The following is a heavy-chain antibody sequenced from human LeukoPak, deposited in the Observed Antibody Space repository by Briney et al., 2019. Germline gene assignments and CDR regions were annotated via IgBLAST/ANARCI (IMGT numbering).Heavy chain of an antibody. J-gene: IGHJ5*02. CDR3: ARDSSGFDP. D-gene: IGHD3-22*01. CDR2: IYYSGST. V-gene: IGHV4-31*03. Sequence: PLETLSLTCTVSGGSISSGGYYWSWIRQHPGKGREWIGYIYYSGSTYYNPSLKSRVTISVDTSKNQFSLRLSSVTAADTAVYYCARDSSGFDPWGQGTLVTVSS. CDR1: GGSISSGGYY.